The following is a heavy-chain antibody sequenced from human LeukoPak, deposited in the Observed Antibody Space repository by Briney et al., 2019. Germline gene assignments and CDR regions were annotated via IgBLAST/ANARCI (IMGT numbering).Heavy chain of an antibody. Sequence: SGTLSLTCAVSGGSISSSNWWSWVRQPPGKGLEWIGEIYHSGSTNYNPSLKSRVTISVDKSKNQFSLKLSSVTAADTAVYYCARASSGGSGSYYPDYFDYWGQGTLVTVSS. CDR1: GGSISSSNW. D-gene: IGHD3-10*01. J-gene: IGHJ4*02. V-gene: IGHV4-4*02. CDR3: ARASSGGSGSYYPDYFDY. CDR2: IYHSGST.